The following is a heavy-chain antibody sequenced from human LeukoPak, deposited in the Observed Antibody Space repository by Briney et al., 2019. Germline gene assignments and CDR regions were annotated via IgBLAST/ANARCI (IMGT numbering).Heavy chain of an antibody. D-gene: IGHD3-3*01. Sequence: SETLSLTCAVYGGSFSGYYWSWIRQPPGRGLEWIGEINHSGSTNYNPSLKSRVTISVDTSKNQFSLELSSVTAADTAVYYCARGWGYDFWSGYQNNWFDPWGQGTLVTVSS. CDR1: GGSFSGYY. J-gene: IGHJ5*02. CDR2: INHSGST. CDR3: ARGWGYDFWSGYQNNWFDP. V-gene: IGHV4-34*01.